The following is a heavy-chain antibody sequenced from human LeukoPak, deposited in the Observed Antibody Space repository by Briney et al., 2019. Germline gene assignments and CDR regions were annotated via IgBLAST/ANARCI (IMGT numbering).Heavy chain of an antibody. CDR2: IYYSGST. J-gene: IGHJ4*02. V-gene: IGHV4-31*03. Sequence: SQTLSLTCTVSGGSISIGDYYWSWIPQHPGKDLDWNGYIYYSGSTYYNPYLRSRVTISVDTYKNQFYLKLSSVTAADTAVYYCASASGYIGESPLYWGQGTLVTVSS. CDR3: ASASGYIGESPLY. D-gene: IGHD3-22*01. CDR1: GGSISIGDYY.